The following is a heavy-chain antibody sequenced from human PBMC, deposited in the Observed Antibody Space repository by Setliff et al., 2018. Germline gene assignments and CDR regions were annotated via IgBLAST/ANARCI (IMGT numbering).Heavy chain of an antibody. V-gene: IGHV4-59*03. Sequence: SETLSLTCTVSGGSISSHYWSWIRQPPGKGLEWIGSIYYSGSTNYNPSLKSRVTMSVDTSKNQFSLKLSSVTAADTALYYCTVYNTGSSKDHYWGQGTPVTVS. CDR2: IYYSGST. J-gene: IGHJ4*02. CDR3: TVYNTGSSKDHY. CDR1: GGSISSHY. D-gene: IGHD2-8*02.